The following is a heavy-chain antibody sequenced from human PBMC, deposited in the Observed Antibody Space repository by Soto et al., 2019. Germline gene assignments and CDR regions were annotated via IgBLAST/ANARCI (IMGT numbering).Heavy chain of an antibody. CDR2: ISSNGGST. D-gene: IGHD7-27*01. J-gene: IGHJ3*02. CDR1: GFTFSSYA. Sequence: EVQLVESGGGLVQPGGSLRLSCAASGFTFSSYAMHWVRQAPGKGLEYVSAISSNGGSTYYANSVKGRFTISGDNSKNTLYLQMGSLRAEDMAVYYCARALGYAFDIWGQGTMVTVSS. V-gene: IGHV3-64*01. CDR3: ARALGYAFDI.